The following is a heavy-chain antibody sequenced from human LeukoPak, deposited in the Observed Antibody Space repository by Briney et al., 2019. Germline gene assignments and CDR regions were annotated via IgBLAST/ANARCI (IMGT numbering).Heavy chain of an antibody. J-gene: IGHJ3*02. CDR3: ARVDLQNACDI. Sequence: SETLSLTCTVSGGSISATGYFWGWIHQPPGKGLEWIGSIYYSGITHYNPSLKSRVTISVDTSKNQFSLKLSSVTAADTAVYYCARVDLQNACDIWGQGTVVTVSS. CDR2: IYYSGIT. V-gene: IGHV4-39*07. D-gene: IGHD3/OR15-3a*01. CDR1: GGSISATGYF.